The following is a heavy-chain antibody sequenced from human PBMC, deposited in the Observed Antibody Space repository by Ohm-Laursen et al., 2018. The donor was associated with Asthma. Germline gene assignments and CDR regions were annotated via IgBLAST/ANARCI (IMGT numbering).Heavy chain of an antibody. J-gene: IGHJ6*02. CDR2: ISTASSFI. V-gene: IGHV3-21*01. CDR1: GYTFSRYS. D-gene: IGHD2-2*01. Sequence: GSLRLSCSASGYTFSRYSIHWVRQIPGKGLEWVASISTASSFIYYADSVRGRFTTSRDNARNSVYLQMNSLRAEDTAVYYCARDQIGPYCSSTSCYAREYYYYYYGMDVWGQGTTVTVSS. CDR3: ARDQIGPYCSSTSCYAREYYYYYYGMDV.